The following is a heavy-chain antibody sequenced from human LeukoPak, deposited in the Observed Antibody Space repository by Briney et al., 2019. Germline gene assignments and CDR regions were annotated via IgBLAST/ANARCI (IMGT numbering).Heavy chain of an antibody. D-gene: IGHD4-17*01. CDR1: GFTVSSNY. CDR3: ARDGDYGAYFDY. J-gene: IGHJ4*02. CDR2: IYSGDST. V-gene: IGHV3-66*01. Sequence: GGSLRLSCAASGFTVSSNYMSWVRQAPGKGLEWVSVIYSGDSTYYADSVKGRFTISRDNSENTLYLQMNSLRAEDTAVYYCARDGDYGAYFDYWGQGTLVTVSS.